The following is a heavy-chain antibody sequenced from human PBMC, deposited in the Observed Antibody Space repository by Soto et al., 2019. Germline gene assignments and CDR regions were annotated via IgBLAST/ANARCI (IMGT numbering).Heavy chain of an antibody. D-gene: IGHD2-15*01. Sequence: ASVKVSCKASGYTFTSYYMHWVRQAPGQGLEWMGIINPSGGNTSYAQKFQGRVTMTRDTSTSTVYMELSSLRSEDTAVYYCARPNCSGGGCYYYYGMDVWGQGTTVTVSS. CDR2: INPSGGNT. CDR3: ARPNCSGGGCYYYYGMDV. J-gene: IGHJ6*02. V-gene: IGHV1-46*01. CDR1: GYTFTSYY.